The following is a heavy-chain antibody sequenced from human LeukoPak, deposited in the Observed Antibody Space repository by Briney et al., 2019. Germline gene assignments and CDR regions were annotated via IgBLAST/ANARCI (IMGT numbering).Heavy chain of an antibody. Sequence: GGSLRLSCAASDFPFIGYTMHWVRQAPGKGLEWVAGIPYDGSQNSYADSVKGRFSISRDNSKSALYLQLSSLRPEDTAVYYCASSYSSDWYSRWIDYWGQGTLVTVSS. J-gene: IGHJ4*02. CDR3: ASSYSSDWYSRWIDY. CDR1: DFPFIGYT. D-gene: IGHD6-19*01. CDR2: IPYDGSQN. V-gene: IGHV3-30*04.